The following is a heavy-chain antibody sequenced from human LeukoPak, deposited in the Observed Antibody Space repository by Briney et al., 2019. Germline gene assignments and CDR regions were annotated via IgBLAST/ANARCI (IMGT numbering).Heavy chain of an antibody. CDR1: GGSISSGGYS. CDR2: IYHSGST. Sequence: PSQTLSLTCAVSGGSISSGGYSWSWIRQPPGKGLEWIGYIYHSGSTYYNPSLKSRVTISVDTSKNQFSLKLSSVTAADTAVYYCARGTYYYYGMDVWGQGTTVTVSS. V-gene: IGHV4-30-2*01. J-gene: IGHJ6*02. CDR3: ARGTYYYYGMDV.